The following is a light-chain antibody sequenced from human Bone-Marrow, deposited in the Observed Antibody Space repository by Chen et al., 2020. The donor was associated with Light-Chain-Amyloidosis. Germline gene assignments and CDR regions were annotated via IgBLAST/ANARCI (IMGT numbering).Light chain of an antibody. CDR2: SNN. Sequence: QRVTISCVRSTSIIGSNTVNWYQLLPGTAPKLLIHSNNQRPSGVPARFSGSKSGTSASLAISGLQSADEAIYYCAAWDDSLDVLYVFGTGTKVTVL. V-gene: IGLV1-44*01. CDR1: TSIIGSNT. CDR3: AAWDDSLDVLYV. J-gene: IGLJ1*01.